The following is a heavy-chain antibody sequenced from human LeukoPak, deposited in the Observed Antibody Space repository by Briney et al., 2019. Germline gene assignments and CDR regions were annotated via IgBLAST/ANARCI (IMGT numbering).Heavy chain of an antibody. V-gene: IGHV3-30*04. CDR2: ISYDGSNK. Sequence: GSLRLSCAASGFTFSSYAMHWVRQAPGKGLEWVAVISYDGSNKYYADSVKGRFTISRDNSKNTLYLQMNSLRAEDTAVYYCARGGVAAAGIDYWGQGTLVTVSS. D-gene: IGHD6-13*01. J-gene: IGHJ4*02. CDR1: GFTFSSYA. CDR3: ARGGVAAAGIDY.